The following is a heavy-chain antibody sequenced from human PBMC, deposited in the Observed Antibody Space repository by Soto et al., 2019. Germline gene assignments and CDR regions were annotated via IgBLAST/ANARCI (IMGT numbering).Heavy chain of an antibody. Sequence: SETLSLTCTVSGGSISSGGYYWSWIRQHPGKGLEWIGYIYYSGSTYYNPSLKSRVTISVDTSKNQFSLKLGSVTAADTAVYYCARAGSSSSGWFDPWGQGTLVTVSS. V-gene: IGHV4-31*03. J-gene: IGHJ5*02. CDR3: ARAGSSSSGWFDP. CDR2: IYYSGST. CDR1: GGSISSGGYY. D-gene: IGHD6-6*01.